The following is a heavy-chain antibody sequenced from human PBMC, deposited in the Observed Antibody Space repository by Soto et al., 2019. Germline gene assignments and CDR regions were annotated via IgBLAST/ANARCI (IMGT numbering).Heavy chain of an antibody. CDR1: GFSFNTYG. CDR2: IPYDGSNQ. D-gene: IGHD2-21*01. CDR3: AKDIVKYTYGACDY. J-gene: IGHJ4*02. V-gene: IGHV3-30*18. Sequence: GGSLRLSCAASGFSFNTYGMYWVRQAPGKGLEWVAAIPYDGSNQYHADSVKGRFTISRDNSKSTLYLQMNSLRVEDTAVYYCAKDIVKYTYGACDYWGQGALVTVSS.